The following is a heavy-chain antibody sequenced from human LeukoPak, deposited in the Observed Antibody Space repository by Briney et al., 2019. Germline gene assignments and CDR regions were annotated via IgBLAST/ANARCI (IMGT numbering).Heavy chain of an antibody. J-gene: IGHJ3*02. CDR1: GYSFTSYW. V-gene: IGHV5-51*01. D-gene: IGHD2-2*01. CDR2: IYPGYSDT. Sequence: ESLMISWKCSGYSFTSYWIGWVRPMPGKGLELMGIIYPGYSDTRYSPSFQGQVTISADKSISTAYLQCSSLKASDTAMYYCARLIPSPDAFDIWGQGTMVTVSS. CDR3: ARLIPSPDAFDI.